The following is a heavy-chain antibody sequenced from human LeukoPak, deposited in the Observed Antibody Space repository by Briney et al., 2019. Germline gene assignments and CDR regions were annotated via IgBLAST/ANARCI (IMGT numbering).Heavy chain of an antibody. CDR2: INPNSGGT. Sequence: ASVKVSCKASGYTFTGYYMHWVRQAPGQGLEWMGRINPNSGGTNYAQKFQGRVTMTRDTSISTAYMELSRLRSDDTAVYYCARVLYCSRTSCTSGAFDIWGQGTMVTVSS. CDR1: GYTFTGYY. D-gene: IGHD2-2*01. J-gene: IGHJ3*02. V-gene: IGHV1-2*06. CDR3: ARVLYCSRTSCTSGAFDI.